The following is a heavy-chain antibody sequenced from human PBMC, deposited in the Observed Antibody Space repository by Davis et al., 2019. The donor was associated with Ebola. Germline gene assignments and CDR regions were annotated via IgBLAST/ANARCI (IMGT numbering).Heavy chain of an antibody. Sequence: GESLKISCAASGFTFDDYGMSWVRQVPGKGLEWVSGINCNGDTTAYAGSVKGRFTISRDNAKNSLYLQMNSVRADDTAVYYCANEMLGGFWGQGTLVTVSS. V-gene: IGHV3-20*04. CDR3: ANEMLGGF. J-gene: IGHJ4*02. CDR1: GFTFDDYG. D-gene: IGHD6-25*01. CDR2: INCNGDTT.